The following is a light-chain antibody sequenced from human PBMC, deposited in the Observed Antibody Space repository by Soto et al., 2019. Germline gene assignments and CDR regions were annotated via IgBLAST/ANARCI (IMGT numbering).Light chain of an antibody. CDR3: QQRSNWPQIT. CDR2: DAS. J-gene: IGKJ5*01. Sequence: EIVLTQSPATLSLSPGERATLSCRASQSVSSYFAWYQQKPGQGPRLLIYDASNRAAGSPARFSGSGSGTDFTLTISSLEPEDFAVYYCQQRSNWPQITFGQGTRLEIK. CDR1: QSVSSY. V-gene: IGKV3-11*01.